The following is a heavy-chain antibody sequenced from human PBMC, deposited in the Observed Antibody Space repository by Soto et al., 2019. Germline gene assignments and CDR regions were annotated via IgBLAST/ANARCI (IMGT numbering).Heavy chain of an antibody. D-gene: IGHD3-22*01. V-gene: IGHV1-69*02. Sequence: QVQLVQSGAEVKKAGSSVKVSCKASGGIFSSYTISWVRHAPGQGLEWMGRIVPVLGLLNYARKFLGRVSITADKSTNTAYRELSSLRSEDTAVYYCVTYFGSSGYYLDPDDYWGQGTLVTVSS. CDR2: IVPVLGLL. CDR1: GGIFSSYT. J-gene: IGHJ4*02. CDR3: VTYFGSSGYYLDPDDY.